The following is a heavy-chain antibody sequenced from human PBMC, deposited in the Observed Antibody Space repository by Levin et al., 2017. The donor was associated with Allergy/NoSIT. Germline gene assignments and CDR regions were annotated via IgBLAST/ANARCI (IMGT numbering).Heavy chain of an antibody. Sequence: ETLSLTCAASGFIFSNSWMAWVRQAPGKGLEWVANTKQDGTEKNYADSVKGRFTISRDNAKNSLYLQMDSLRVEDTAVFYCVRHGFYNFDYWGQGTLVIVSS. CDR3: VRHGFYNFDY. J-gene: IGHJ4*02. D-gene: IGHD3-3*01. V-gene: IGHV3-7*01. CDR1: GFIFSNSW. CDR2: TKQDGTEK.